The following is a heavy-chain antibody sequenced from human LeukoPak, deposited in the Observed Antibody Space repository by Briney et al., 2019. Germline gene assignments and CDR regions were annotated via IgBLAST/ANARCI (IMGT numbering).Heavy chain of an antibody. CDR3: ARGITGTTSHYYYYYYMDV. CDR2: ISGSGGST. CDR1: GFTFSSYA. J-gene: IGHJ6*03. V-gene: IGHV3-23*01. Sequence: GGSLRLSCAASGFTFSSYAMSWVRQAPGKGLEWVSAISGSGGSTYYADSVKGRFTISGDNSKNTLYLQMNSLRAEDTAVYYCARGITGTTSHYYYYYYMDVWGKGTTVTVSS. D-gene: IGHD1-7*01.